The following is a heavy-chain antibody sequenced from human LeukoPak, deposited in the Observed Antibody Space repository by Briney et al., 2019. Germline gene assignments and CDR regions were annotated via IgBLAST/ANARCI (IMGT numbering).Heavy chain of an antibody. CDR2: INPNSGRT. J-gene: IGHJ4*02. CDR1: GYTFNDYC. Sequence: ASVKVSCMTSGYTFNDYCLHWVRQAPGQGLEWMGWINPNSGRTNYPPKFQGRATLTTDTSISTAYMELSSLISGDTALYYCARDSSDVLTGYYHFWGQGTLVTVSS. V-gene: IGHV1-2*02. CDR3: ARDSSDVLTGYYHF. D-gene: IGHD3-9*01.